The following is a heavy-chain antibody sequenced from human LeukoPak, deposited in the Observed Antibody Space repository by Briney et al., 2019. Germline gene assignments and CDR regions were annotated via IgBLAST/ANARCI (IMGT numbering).Heavy chain of an antibody. CDR1: GFTFSSYS. CDR2: ISSTGSTI. V-gene: IGHV3-48*01. J-gene: IGHJ4*02. CDR3: ARDLGYYSLDY. D-gene: IGHD3-22*01. Sequence: GGSLRLSCAASGFTFSSYSMNWVRQAPGKGLEWVSYISSTGSTIYYADSVKGRFTISRDNAKNSLYLQMNSLRAEDTAVYYCARDLGYYSLDYWGQGTLVTVSS.